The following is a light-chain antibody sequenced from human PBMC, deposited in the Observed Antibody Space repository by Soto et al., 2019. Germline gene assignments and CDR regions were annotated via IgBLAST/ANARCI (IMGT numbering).Light chain of an antibody. J-gene: IGKJ5*01. CDR1: QSVSSN. CDR3: QQRTNWPDT. V-gene: IGKV3-11*01. Sequence: EIVMTQSPATLSVSPGERATLSSRASQSVSSNLAWYQQKNGQAPRLLIYGASTRDTGIPARFSGSGSGTDFTLTISRLEPEDFEVYYCQQRTNWPDTFGQGTRLEIK. CDR2: GAS.